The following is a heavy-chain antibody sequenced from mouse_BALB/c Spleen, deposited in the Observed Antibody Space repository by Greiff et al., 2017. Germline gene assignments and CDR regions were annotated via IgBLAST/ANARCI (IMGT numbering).Heavy chain of an antibody. CDR3: ARGEFYYDDYAMDY. V-gene: IGHV3-2*02. J-gene: IGHJ4*01. D-gene: IGHD1-1*01. Sequence: EVMLVESGPGLVKPSQSLSLTCTVTGYSITSDYAWNWIRQFPGNILEWMGYISYSGSTSYNPSLKSRISITRDTSKNQFFLQLNSVTTEDTATYYCARGEFYYDDYAMDYWGQGTSVTVSS. CDR1: GYSITSDYA. CDR2: ISYSGST.